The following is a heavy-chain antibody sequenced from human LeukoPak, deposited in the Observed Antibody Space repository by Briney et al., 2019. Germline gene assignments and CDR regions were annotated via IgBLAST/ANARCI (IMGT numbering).Heavy chain of an antibody. V-gene: IGHV3-33*01. CDR2: IYYDGSNE. CDR3: ARVGYPGIGYPIDY. CDR1: GFPFTSYG. D-gene: IGHD3-22*01. J-gene: IGHJ4*02. Sequence: GRSLRLSCAASGFPFTSYGMHWVRQAPGKGLEWVAVIYYDGSNEYYADSVKGRFTISRDTSKNTLYLQMNSLTADDTAVYYCARVGYPGIGYPIDYWGQGTLVTVSS.